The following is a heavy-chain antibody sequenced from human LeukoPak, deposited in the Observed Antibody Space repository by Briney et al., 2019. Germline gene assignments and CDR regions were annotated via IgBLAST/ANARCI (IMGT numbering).Heavy chain of an antibody. J-gene: IGHJ4*02. CDR1: GFTFSSYG. CDR2: IRYDGSNK. V-gene: IGHV3-30*02. CDR3: AKDFYDILTGYPDY. Sequence: GGSLRLSCAASGFTFSSYGIHWVRQAPGKGLEWVAFIRYDGSNKYYADSVKGRFTISRDNSKNTLYLQMNSLRAEDTAVYYCAKDFYDILTGYPDYWGQGTLVTVSS. D-gene: IGHD3-9*01.